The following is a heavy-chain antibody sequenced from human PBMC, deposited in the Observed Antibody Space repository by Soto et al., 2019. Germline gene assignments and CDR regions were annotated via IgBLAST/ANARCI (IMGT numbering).Heavy chain of an antibody. V-gene: IGHV3-23*01. CDR2: ISGSGGST. J-gene: IGHJ3*01. D-gene: IGHD2-15*01. CDR1: GFTFSSYA. CDR3: AKEGALVVVVAANPRGPFLV. Sequence: GGSLRLSCAASGFTFSSYAMSWVRQAPGKGLEWVSAISGSGGSTYYADSVKGRFTISRDNSKNTLYLQMNSLRAEDTAVYYCAKEGALVVVVAANPRGPFLVWGQGTMVTVSS.